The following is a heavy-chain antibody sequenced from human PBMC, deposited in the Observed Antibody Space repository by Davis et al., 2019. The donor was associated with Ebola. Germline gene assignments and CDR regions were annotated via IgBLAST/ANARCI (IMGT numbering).Heavy chain of an antibody. D-gene: IGHD6-13*01. V-gene: IGHV4-38-2*01. CDR1: GYSISSGYY. J-gene: IGHJ6*03. Sequence: PSETLSLTCAVSGYSISSGYYWGWIRQPPGKGLEWIGSIYHSGSTYYNPSLKSRVTISVDTSKNQFSLKLSSVTAADTAVYYCARQQLNYYYYMDVWGKGTTVTVSS. CDR2: IYHSGST. CDR3: ARQQLNYYYYMDV.